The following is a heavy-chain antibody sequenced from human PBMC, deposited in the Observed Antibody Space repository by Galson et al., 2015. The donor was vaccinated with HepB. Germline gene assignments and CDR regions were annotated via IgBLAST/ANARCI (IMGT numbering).Heavy chain of an antibody. D-gene: IGHD3-22*01. J-gene: IGHJ3*02. CDR1: GFTFSGSA. CDR3: TRHDSSGYYYEDAFDI. Sequence: SLRLSCAASGFTFSGSAMHWVRQASGKGLEWVGRIRSKANSYATAYAASVKGRFTISRDDSKNTAYLQMNSLKTEDTAVYYCTRHDSSGYYYEDAFDIWGQGTMVTVSS. V-gene: IGHV3-73*01. CDR2: IRSKANSYAT.